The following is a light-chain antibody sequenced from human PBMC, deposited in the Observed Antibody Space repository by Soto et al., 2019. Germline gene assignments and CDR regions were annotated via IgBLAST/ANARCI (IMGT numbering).Light chain of an antibody. V-gene: IGKV3-15*01. CDR2: DTS. J-gene: IGKJ4*01. CDR1: QSVSSN. CDR3: QRYNNWPLT. Sequence: EILMTQSPATVSVSPGERATLSCRASQSVSSNLAWYQQKPGQTPRLLIYDTSTRATGVSARFSGSRSGTEFTLTINSLQSEDFAVYYCQRYNNWPLTFGGGTKVDIK.